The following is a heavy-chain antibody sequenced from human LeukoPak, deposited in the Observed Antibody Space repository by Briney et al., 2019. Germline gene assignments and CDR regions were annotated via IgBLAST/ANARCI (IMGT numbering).Heavy chain of an antibody. V-gene: IGHV4-59*01. Sequence: ASETLSLTCTVSGGSISNYYWSWIRQPPGKGLEWIGYIYYSGSTNYNPSLKSRVTISVDTSKNQFSLKLSSVTAADTAVYYCARDADYYDSSGFVSANYYYGMDVWGQGTTVTVSS. J-gene: IGHJ6*02. CDR1: GGSISNYY. CDR2: IYYSGST. CDR3: ARDADYYDSSGFVSANYYYGMDV. D-gene: IGHD3-22*01.